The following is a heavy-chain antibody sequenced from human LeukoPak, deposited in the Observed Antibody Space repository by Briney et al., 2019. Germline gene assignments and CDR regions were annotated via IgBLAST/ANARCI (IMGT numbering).Heavy chain of an antibody. CDR1: GFTFSTYW. V-gene: IGHV3-74*01. D-gene: IGHD6-6*01. CDR3: GRVRSGYSSSSPPDY. Sequence: GGSLRLSCAASGFTFSTYWMHWVRQAPGKGLVWVSRIDNGGSTTLYADSVRGRFIISRDNAKNTLYLQMNSLRPEDTAIYYCGRVRSGYSSSSPPDYWGQGTPVTVSS. CDR2: IDNGGSTT. J-gene: IGHJ4*02.